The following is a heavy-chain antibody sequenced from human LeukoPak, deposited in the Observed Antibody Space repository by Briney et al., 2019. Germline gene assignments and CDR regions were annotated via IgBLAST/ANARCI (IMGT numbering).Heavy chain of an antibody. CDR1: GFTFSGSA. V-gene: IGHV3-73*01. D-gene: IGHD7-27*01. CDR2: IRSKANSYAT. Sequence: PGGSLKLSCAASGFTFSGSAMHWVRQASGKGLEWVGRIRSKANSYATAYAASVKGRFTISRDDSKNTAYLQMDSLKTEDTAVYYCTSELGMGNYWGQGTLVTVSS. CDR3: TSELGMGNY. J-gene: IGHJ4*02.